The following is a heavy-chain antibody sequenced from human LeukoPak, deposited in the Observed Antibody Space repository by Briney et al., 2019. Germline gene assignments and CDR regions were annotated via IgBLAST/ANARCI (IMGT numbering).Heavy chain of an antibody. CDR1: GGSISSYY. CDR2: IYISGST. Sequence: PSESLSLTCTVSGGSISSYYWSWIRQPARKGLEWIGRIYISGSTHYNTSLKSRVTMSVEPSKNQFSLKLSSVTAADTAVYYCARDRSDIVVVPAAIPYYNYYMDVWGKGTTVTVSS. J-gene: IGHJ6*03. D-gene: IGHD2-2*01. V-gene: IGHV4-4*07. CDR3: ARDRSDIVVVPAAIPYYNYYMDV.